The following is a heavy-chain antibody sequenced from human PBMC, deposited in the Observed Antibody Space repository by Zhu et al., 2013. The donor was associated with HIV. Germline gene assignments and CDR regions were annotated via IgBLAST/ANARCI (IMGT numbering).Heavy chain of an antibody. D-gene: IGHD4-17*01. CDR3: ARHQEDDYGDYQAGWYFDY. V-gene: IGHV4-34*01. J-gene: IGHJ4*02. CDR2: INPSGST. Sequence: QVQLQQWGAGLLKPSETLSLTCAVYGGSFSGYYWTWIRQPPGKGLEWIGEINPSGSTNYSPSLKSRVTISIDTSKNQFSLKLSSVTAADTAVYYCARHQEDDYGDYQAGWYFDYWGQGTLVTVSS. CDR1: GGSFSGYY.